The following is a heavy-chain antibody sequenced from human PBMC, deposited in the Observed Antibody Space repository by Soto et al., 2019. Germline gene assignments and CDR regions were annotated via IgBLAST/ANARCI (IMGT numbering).Heavy chain of an antibody. CDR2: IYYSGST. J-gene: IGHJ6*02. D-gene: IGHD3-10*01. Sequence: SETLSLTCTVSGGSITSYYWSWIRQPPGKGLEWIGYIYYSGSTNYNPSLKSRVTISVDTSKNQFSLKLSSVTAADTAVYYCASMVRGVIVRHDYYGMDVWGQGTTVTVSS. V-gene: IGHV4-59*08. CDR1: GGSITSYY. CDR3: ASMVRGVIVRHDYYGMDV.